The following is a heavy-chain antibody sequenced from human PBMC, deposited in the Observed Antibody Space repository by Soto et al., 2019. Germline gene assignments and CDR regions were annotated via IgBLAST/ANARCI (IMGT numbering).Heavy chain of an antibody. J-gene: IGHJ3*02. CDR3: ARDHNGFNTAFDI. CDR1: GGSITSGGYY. Sequence: TLSLTCXVSGGSITSGGYYWGWIRQLPGKGLEWVAYVYSSGRTYYNPSLESRLSISLDTSKNQFSLILRSVTVADTAIYYCARDHNGFNTAFDIWGQGAMVTVSS. D-gene: IGHD5-12*01. CDR2: VYSSGRT. V-gene: IGHV4-31*03.